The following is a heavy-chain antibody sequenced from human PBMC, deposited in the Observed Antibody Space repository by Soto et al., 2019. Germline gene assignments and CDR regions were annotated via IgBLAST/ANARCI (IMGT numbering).Heavy chain of an antibody. D-gene: IGHD2-2*01. Sequence: SVKVPCKASGGTFSSYAISWVRQAPGQGLEWMGGIIPIFGTANYAQKFQGRVTITADESTSTAYMELSSLRSEDTAVYYCASGVVVPAAYYYYYGMDVWGQGTTVTVSS. CDR3: ASGVVVPAAYYYYYGMDV. V-gene: IGHV1-69*13. CDR2: IIPIFGTA. CDR1: GGTFSSYA. J-gene: IGHJ6*02.